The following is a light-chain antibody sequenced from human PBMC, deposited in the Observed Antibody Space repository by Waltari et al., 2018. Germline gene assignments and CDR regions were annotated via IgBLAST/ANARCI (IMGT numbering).Light chain of an antibody. Sequence: DIVMTQSPDSLAVSLGERATINCKSIHSVLYNSNNKSYLAWYQHKPGQPPKLLIYWASTRESGVPDRFSGSGSGTDFTLTISSLQAEDVAVYYCQQYYTTPRTFGQGTKLEIK. V-gene: IGKV4-1*01. J-gene: IGKJ2*01. CDR3: QQYYTTPRT. CDR2: WAS. CDR1: HSVLYNSNNKSY.